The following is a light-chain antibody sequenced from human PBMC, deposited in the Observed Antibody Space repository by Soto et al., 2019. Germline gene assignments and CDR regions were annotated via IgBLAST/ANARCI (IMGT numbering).Light chain of an antibody. V-gene: IGKV3-11*01. CDR1: QSVSSY. CDR3: QQQKNCPPPST. CDR2: DAS. Sequence: EIVLTQSPATLSLSPGERATFSCRASQSVSSYLAWYQQKPGQAPRLLIYDASTRATGIAARFSGSGSRTDFALTITSLEPEDFAVYFCQQQKNCPPPSTFGQGTQLEIK. J-gene: IGKJ5*01.